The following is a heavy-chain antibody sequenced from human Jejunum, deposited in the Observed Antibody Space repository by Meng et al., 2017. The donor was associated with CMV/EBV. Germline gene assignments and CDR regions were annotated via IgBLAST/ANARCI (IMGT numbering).Heavy chain of an antibody. CDR2: ISSSSSNT. CDR1: GFSFSDHY. D-gene: IGHD1-14*01. Sequence: QVQLVESGGXXVKPGXSLRRFXSXSGFSFSDHYVSWIRQAPGKGLEWVSYISSSSSNTKYAESVRGRFTVSRDNAKNSLYLQMDSLRVDDTAVYYCARGLQPAQRTDVFAYWGQGRLVTVSS. CDR3: ARGLQPAQRTDVFAY. J-gene: IGHJ4*02. V-gene: IGHV3-11*06.